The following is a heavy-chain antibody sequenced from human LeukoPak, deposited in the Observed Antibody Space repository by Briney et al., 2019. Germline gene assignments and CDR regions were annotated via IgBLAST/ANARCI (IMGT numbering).Heavy chain of an antibody. D-gene: IGHD3-16*01. CDR1: GLTFSNYW. J-gene: IGHJ4*02. CDR2: IKQDGSEK. CDR3: ARDGFGTGSN. Sequence: GGSLRLSCAASGLTFSNYWMDWVRQAPGKGLEWVANIKQDGSEKNYVDSVKGRFIIARDNAKNSLYLQMNTLRADDTAVYYCARDGFGTGSNWGQGTLVTVSS. V-gene: IGHV3-7*03.